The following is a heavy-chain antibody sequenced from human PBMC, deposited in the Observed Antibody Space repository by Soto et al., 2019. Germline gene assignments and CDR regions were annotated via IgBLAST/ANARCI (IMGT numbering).Heavy chain of an antibody. J-gene: IGHJ4*02. Sequence: SEALSLTCTDSGGSISSYYWSWIRQPPGKGLEWIGYIYYSGSTNYNPSLKSRVTISVDTSKNQFSLKLSSVTAADTAVYYCARQVTSGTSLYYFDYWGQATLVTVSS. CDR3: ARQVTSGTSLYYFDY. V-gene: IGHV4-59*01. D-gene: IGHD1-7*01. CDR2: IYYSGST. CDR1: GGSISSYY.